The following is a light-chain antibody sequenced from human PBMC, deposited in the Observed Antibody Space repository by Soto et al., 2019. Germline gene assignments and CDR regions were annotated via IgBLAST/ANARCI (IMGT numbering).Light chain of an antibody. J-gene: IGKJ4*01. CDR2: DAS. CDR1: QGFSSTY. V-gene: IGKV3-20*01. Sequence: EIVLTQSPGTLSLSPGERATLSCRASQGFSSTYLVWYQQKPGQAPRLLIYDASSRATGIPDRFSGSGSGTDFTLTISRLEPEDFAVYYCQQYGSSPLTFGGGTEVEIK. CDR3: QQYGSSPLT.